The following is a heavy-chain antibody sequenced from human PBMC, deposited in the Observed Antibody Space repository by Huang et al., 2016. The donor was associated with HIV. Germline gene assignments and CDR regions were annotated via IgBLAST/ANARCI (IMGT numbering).Heavy chain of an antibody. CDR2: IFWDDDK. V-gene: IGHV2-5*02. D-gene: IGHD3-3*01. Sequence: QITLKESGPTLVKPTQTLTLTCTFSGFSITTDGAGVGWIRQPPGNALEWLALIFWDDDKRYSSSLKNRLSITKYPSKNQVVLTMTNMDPVDTATYFCAHRQTYDFWSGSFDSWGQGTLVTVSS. CDR3: AHRQTYDFWSGSFDS. CDR1: GFSITTDGAG. J-gene: IGHJ4*02.